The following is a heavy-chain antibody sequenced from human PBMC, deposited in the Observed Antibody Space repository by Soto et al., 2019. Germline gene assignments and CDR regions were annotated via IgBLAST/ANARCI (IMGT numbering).Heavy chain of an antibody. CDR2: INPYNGGA. CDR3: ARDNYNYSGMDV. CDR1: GYIFNGYY. J-gene: IGHJ6*02. Sequence: QVHLVQSGAEVKKPGASVRVSCKASGYIFNGYYIHWVRQAPGQGLEWMGWINPYNGGANFAQEFQGRVTMTRDTSLSIVYMEVTRLTYDDTAVYYCARDNYNYSGMDVWGQGTTVTVSS. V-gene: IGHV1-2*02.